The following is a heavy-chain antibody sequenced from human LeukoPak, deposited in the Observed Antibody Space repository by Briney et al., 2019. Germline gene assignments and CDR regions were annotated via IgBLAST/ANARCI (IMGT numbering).Heavy chain of an antibody. Sequence: KAGGSLRLSCAASGFTFSDYYMSWIRQAPGKGLEWVSYISSSGSTIYYADSVKGRFTISRDNSKNTLYLQMNSLRAEDTAVYYCAKDLTVTTSQYYYGMDVWGQGTTVTVSS. CDR1: GFTFSDYY. J-gene: IGHJ6*02. V-gene: IGHV3-11*04. D-gene: IGHD4-17*01. CDR3: AKDLTVTTSQYYYGMDV. CDR2: ISSSGSTI.